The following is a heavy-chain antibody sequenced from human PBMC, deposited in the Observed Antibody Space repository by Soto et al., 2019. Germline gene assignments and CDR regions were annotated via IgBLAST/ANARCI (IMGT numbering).Heavy chain of an antibody. V-gene: IGHV4-30-2*01. CDR1: GGSINSGGYS. D-gene: IGHD5-12*01. J-gene: IGHJ6*02. CDR2: IYHTGNT. Sequence: QLQLQESGSGLVKPSQTLSLTCAVSGGSINSGGYSWNWIRQPPGQGLEWIGYIYHTGNTYYNPSLKRRGTISLHRSNNPFTLGLTSVTAADTAVYFGVRGYTGYDSSPYNYYGMDVWGQGTSVTVSS. CDR3: VRGYTGYDSSPYNYYGMDV.